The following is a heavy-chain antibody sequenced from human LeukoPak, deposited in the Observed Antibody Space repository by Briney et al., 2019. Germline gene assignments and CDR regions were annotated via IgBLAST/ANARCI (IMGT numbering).Heavy chain of an antibody. D-gene: IGHD1-26*01. V-gene: IGHV3-23*01. CDR3: AKDPIFSGSYGVFDY. J-gene: IGHJ4*02. CDR1: VFTSTSPG. Sequence: GGSLRLSCAASVFTSTSPGMSWVRQAPGKGLEWVSSMSGNGASAYYADSVKGRFTVSRDNSKNTLYLQMNSLRAGDTAVYYCAKDPIFSGSYGVFDYWGLGTLVTVSS. CDR2: MSGNGASA.